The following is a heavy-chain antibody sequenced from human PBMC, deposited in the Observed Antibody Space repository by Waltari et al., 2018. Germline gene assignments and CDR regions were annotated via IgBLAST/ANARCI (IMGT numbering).Heavy chain of an antibody. D-gene: IGHD2-21*01. J-gene: IGHJ4*02. CDR1: GFTFSSYA. CDR2: ISYDGSNK. CDR3: ARIAFYSPSNY. Sequence: QVQLVESGGGVVQPGRSLRLCCAASGFTFSSYAMHWVRQAPGKGLEWVAVISYDGSNKYYADSVKGRFTISRDNSKNTLYLQMNSLRAEDTAVYYCARIAFYSPSNYWGQGTLVTVSS. V-gene: IGHV3-30-3*01.